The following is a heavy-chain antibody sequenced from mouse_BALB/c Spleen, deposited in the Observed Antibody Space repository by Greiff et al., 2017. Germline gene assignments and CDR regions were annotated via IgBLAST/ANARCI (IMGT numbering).Heavy chain of an antibody. CDR3: ARDRYDLDY. Sequence: DVHLVESGGGLVKPGGSLKLSCAASGFTFSSYAMSWVRQTPEKRLEWVASISSGGSTYYPDSVKGRFTISRDNARNILYLQMSSLRSEDTAMYYCARDRYDLDYWGQGTTLTVSS. J-gene: IGHJ2*01. D-gene: IGHD2-14*01. CDR2: ISSGGST. V-gene: IGHV5-6-5*01. CDR1: GFTFSSYA.